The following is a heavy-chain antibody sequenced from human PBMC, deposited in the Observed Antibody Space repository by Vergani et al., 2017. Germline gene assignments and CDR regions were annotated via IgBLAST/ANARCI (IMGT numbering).Heavy chain of an antibody. CDR1: GYTFTDHY. Sequence: EVQLVQSGAEVKKPGATMKISCKVSGYTFTDHYMHWVKQAPGKGLEWMGLVDPEDGETIYAEKFKGRVTIAADTSTDTAHLELSSLRYEDTAVYYYATPQTGTTGVMEVWVQGTTVIVSS. D-gene: IGHD1-1*01. CDR2: VDPEDGET. V-gene: IGHV1-69-2*01. J-gene: IGHJ6*02. CDR3: ATPQTGTTGVMEV.